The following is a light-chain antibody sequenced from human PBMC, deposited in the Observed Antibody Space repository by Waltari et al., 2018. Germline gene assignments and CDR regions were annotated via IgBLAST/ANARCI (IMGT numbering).Light chain of an antibody. V-gene: IGLV2-14*03. CDR3: SSYTSSSTEV. CDR1: SSDVGGYHY. CDR2: DVS. J-gene: IGLJ2*01. Sequence: QSALPQPASVSGSPGQSIPVSCTGTSSDVGGYHYVSWYQQHPGKAPILMIYDVSNRPSGVSNRFSGSKSGNTASLTISGLQAEDEADYYCSSYTSSSTEVFGGGTKLTVL.